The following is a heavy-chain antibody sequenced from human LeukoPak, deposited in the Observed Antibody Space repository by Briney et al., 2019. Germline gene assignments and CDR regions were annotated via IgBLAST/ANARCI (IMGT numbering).Heavy chain of an antibody. CDR1: GFTFSSYA. V-gene: IGHV3-23*01. J-gene: IGHJ4*02. CDR2: SSGSGGST. D-gene: IGHD3-10*01. CDR3: AKEKRQLLWFGELFV. Sequence: GGSLRLSCAASGFTFSSYAMRWVRQAPGKGLEWVSASSGSGGSTYYADSVKGRFTIPRDNSKNTLYLQMNSMRAEDTAVYYCAKEKRQLLWFGELFVWGQGTLVTVSS.